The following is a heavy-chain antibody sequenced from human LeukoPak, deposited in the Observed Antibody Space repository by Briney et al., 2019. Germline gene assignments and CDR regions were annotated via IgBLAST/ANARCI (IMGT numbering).Heavy chain of an antibody. D-gene: IGHD3-10*01. CDR3: ASEGQLWFGGVY. CDR2: ISTSGST. CDR1: GGSISSGTYY. Sequence: SSQTLSLTCTVSGGSISSGTYYWTWIRQSAGKGLEWIGRISTSGSTSYNPSLKSRVTISRDTSKNQFSLNLSSVTAADTAVYYCASEGQLWFGGVYWGQGTLVTVSS. V-gene: IGHV4-61*02. J-gene: IGHJ4*02.